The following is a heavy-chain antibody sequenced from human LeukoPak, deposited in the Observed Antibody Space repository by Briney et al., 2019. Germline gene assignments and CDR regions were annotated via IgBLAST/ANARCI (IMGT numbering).Heavy chain of an antibody. J-gene: IGHJ5*02. CDR1: GFTFSSSA. D-gene: IGHD3-10*01. V-gene: IGHV3-23*01. CDR3: AKDLMRDRWFGES. CDR2: ISGSGSGGST. Sequence: GGSLRLSCAASGFTFSSSAMSWVRQAPGKGLEWVSSISGSGSGGSTYYADSVKGRFTISRDNYRNTLYLEMNSLRLADTSVYYCAKDLMRDRWFGESWGQGTLVTVSS.